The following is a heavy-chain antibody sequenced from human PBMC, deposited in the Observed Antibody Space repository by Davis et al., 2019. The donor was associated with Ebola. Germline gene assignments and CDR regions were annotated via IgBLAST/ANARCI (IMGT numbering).Heavy chain of an antibody. J-gene: IGHJ4*02. V-gene: IGHV1-69*04. CDR3: ATGWGELLGDY. Sequence: AASVKVSCKASGYTFTSYYMHWVRQAPGQGLEWMGRIIPILGIANYAQKFQGRVTITADKSTSTAYMELSSLRSEDTAVYYCATGWGELLGDYWGQGTLVTVSS. D-gene: IGHD1-26*01. CDR1: GYTFTSYY. CDR2: IIPILGIA.